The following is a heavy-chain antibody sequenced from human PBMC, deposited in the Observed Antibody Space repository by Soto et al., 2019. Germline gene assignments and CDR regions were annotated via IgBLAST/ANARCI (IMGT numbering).Heavy chain of an antibody. Sequence: QVQLQQWGAGLLKPSETLSLTCAVYGGSFSGYYWSWIRQPPGKGLEWIGEINHSGSTNYNPSLKCRITISVDTSKNQFSLKLSSVTAADTAVYSCAVVVAATPKGHWFDPWGQGTLVTVSS. D-gene: IGHD2-15*01. CDR1: GGSFSGYY. V-gene: IGHV4-34*01. J-gene: IGHJ5*02. CDR2: INHSGST. CDR3: AVVVAATPKGHWFDP.